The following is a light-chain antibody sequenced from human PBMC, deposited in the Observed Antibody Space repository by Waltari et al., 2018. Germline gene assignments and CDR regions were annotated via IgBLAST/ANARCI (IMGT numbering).Light chain of an antibody. CDR3: QQAISFPWT. CDR1: QGINSW. CDR2: AAS. J-gene: IGKJ1*01. Sequence: DIQMTQSPSSVSASVGDRVTITCRESQGINSWLAWYQQKPGKATTLLFYAASSLQTAVPSRFSVSGSGTDFSYTIGSLQTEDFAAYGGQQAISFPWTFGQGTKVEIK. V-gene: IGKV1-12*02.